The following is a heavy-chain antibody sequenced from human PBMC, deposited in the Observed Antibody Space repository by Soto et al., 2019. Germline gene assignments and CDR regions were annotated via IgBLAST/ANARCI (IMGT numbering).Heavy chain of an antibody. CDR2: IYSGGST. V-gene: IGHV3-66*01. CDR1: GFTVSSNY. J-gene: IGHJ2*01. Sequence: GGSLRLSCAASGFTVSSNYMSWVRQAPGKGLEWVSVIYSGGSTYYADSVKGRFTISRDNSKNTLYLQMNSLRAEDTAVYYCASSVYEYGDPQNWYFDLWGRGTLVTVSS. CDR3: ASSVYEYGDPQNWYFDL. D-gene: IGHD4-17*01.